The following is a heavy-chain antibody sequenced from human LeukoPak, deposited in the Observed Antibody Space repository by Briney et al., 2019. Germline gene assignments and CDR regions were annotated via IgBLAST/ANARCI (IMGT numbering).Heavy chain of an antibody. V-gene: IGHV4-59*10. J-gene: IGHJ3*02. D-gene: IGHD6-13*01. CDR3: ARDLRGVRIAAAGGAFDI. CDR2: IYTSGST. Sequence: SETLSLTCAVYGGSFSGYYWSWIRQPPGKGLEWIGRIYTSGSTNYNPSLKSRVTMSVDTSKNQFSLKLSSVTAADTAVYYCARDLRGVRIAAAGGAFDIWGQGTMVTVSS. CDR1: GGSFSGYY.